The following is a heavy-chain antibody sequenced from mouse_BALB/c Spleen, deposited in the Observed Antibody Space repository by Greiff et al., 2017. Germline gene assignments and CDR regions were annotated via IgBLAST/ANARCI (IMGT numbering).Heavy chain of an antibody. CDR3: ACGNYDYYAMDY. CDR2: ISYSGST. J-gene: IGHJ4*01. D-gene: IGHD2-1*01. V-gene: IGHV3-2*02. Sequence: EVKLLESGPGLVKPSQSLSLTCTVTGYSITSDYAWNWIRQFPGNKLEWMGYISYSGSTSYNPSLKSRISITRDTSKNQFFLQLNSVTTEDTATYYCACGNYDYYAMDYWGQGTSVTVSS. CDR1: GYSITSDYA.